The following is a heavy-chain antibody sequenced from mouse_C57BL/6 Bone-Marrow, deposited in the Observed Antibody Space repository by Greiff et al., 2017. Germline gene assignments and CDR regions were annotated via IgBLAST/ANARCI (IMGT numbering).Heavy chain of an antibody. Sequence: EVQLQQSGAELVRPGASVKLSCTASGFNIKDDYMHWVKQRPEQGLEWIGWIDPENGDTEYASKFQGKATITADTSSNTAYLQLSSLTTEDTAVYYCNTFSWAIYYYAMDYWGQGTPGTVSS. CDR2: IDPENGDT. CDR3: NTFSWAIYYYAMDY. J-gene: IGHJ4*01. CDR1: GFNIKDDY. D-gene: IGHD1-2*01. V-gene: IGHV14-4*01.